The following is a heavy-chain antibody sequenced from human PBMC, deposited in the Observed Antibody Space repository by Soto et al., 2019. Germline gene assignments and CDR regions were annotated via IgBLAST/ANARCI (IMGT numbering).Heavy chain of an antibody. CDR2: ILDDGSDQ. CDR1: GFTFSRYG. J-gene: IGHJ6*02. D-gene: IGHD3-9*01. CDR3: ARAPYYDILTGYYRASGFGMDV. V-gene: IGHV3-33*01. Sequence: GGSLRLSCAASGFTFSRYGMHWVRQAPGKGLEWVAVILDDGSDQNYADSVKGRFTISRDNSKNSLYLQMNSLRAEDTAVYYCARAPYYDILTGYYRASGFGMDVWGQGTTVTVSS.